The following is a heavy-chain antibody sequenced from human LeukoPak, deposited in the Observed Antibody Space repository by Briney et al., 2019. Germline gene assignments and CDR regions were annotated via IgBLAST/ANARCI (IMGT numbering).Heavy chain of an antibody. CDR2: XXSSSSYI. J-gene: IGHJ6*04. CDR1: GFTFSSYS. V-gene: IGHV3-21*01. Sequence: GGSLRLSCAASGFTFSSYSMNWVRQAPGKGLXXXXXXXSSSSYIYYADSVKGRFTISRDNAKNSLYLQMNSLRAEDTAVYYCAREAVYSGSNYYYGMDVWGKGTTVTVSS. D-gene: IGHD5-12*01. CDR3: AREAVYSGSNYYYGMDV.